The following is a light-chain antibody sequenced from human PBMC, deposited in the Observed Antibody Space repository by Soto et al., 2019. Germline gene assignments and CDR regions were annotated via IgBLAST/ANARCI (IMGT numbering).Light chain of an antibody. J-gene: IGKJ5*01. CDR3: HQYNNWPPIT. CDR1: QSVSSS. V-gene: IGKV3-15*01. CDR2: DTS. Sequence: EIVVTQSPATLSVSPVERVTLSCRASQSVSSSLAWYQQRPGQAPRLLIYDTSTRAAGIAARFSGSGSGTEFTLTISSLQSEDSAVYYCHQYNNWPPITFGQGTRLEIK.